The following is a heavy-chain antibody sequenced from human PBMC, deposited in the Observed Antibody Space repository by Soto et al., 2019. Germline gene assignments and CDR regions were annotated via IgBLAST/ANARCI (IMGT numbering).Heavy chain of an antibody. CDR2: IYWDDDK. CDR1: GFSLSTSGAG. D-gene: IGHD3-10*02. V-gene: IGHV2-5*02. J-gene: IGHJ4*02. CDR3: AHSAEVLFGELLSRPFDY. Sequence: QITLKESGPPLVKPTQTLTLTCSFSGFSLSTSGAGVGWIRQPPGKALEWLALIYWDDDKRYNQSLEIRLTITKDTSRNQVVLTMPNTDHLDTATYYCAHSAEVLFGELLSRPFDYWGQGTLVTVSS.